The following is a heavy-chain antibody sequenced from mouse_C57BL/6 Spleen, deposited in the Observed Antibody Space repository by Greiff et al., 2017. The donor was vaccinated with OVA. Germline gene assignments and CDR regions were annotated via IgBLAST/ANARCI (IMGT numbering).Heavy chain of an antibody. CDR3: ARGSNYEAMDY. CDR2: ISDGGSYT. D-gene: IGHD2-5*01. V-gene: IGHV5-4*01. CDR1: GFTFSSYA. J-gene: IGHJ4*01. Sequence: EVQLVESGGGLVKPGGSLKLSCAASGFTFSSYAMSWVRQTPEKRLEWVATISDGGSYTYYPANVKGRFTIARDNAKNNLYLQMSHLKSEDTAMYYCARGSNYEAMDYWGQGTSVTVSS.